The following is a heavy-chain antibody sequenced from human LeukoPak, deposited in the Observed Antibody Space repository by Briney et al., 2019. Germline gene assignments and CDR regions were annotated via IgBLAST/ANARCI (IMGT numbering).Heavy chain of an antibody. CDR3: ARNSASDYYFDY. Sequence: PGGSLRLSCAASGFTFSNHAMHWVRQTPGKGLEWVAVISFDATKKYYADSVKGRFTVSRDNFKNTLYLQMNSLRAEDMAIYYCARNSASDYYFDYWGQGTLVTVSS. CDR1: GFTFSNHA. J-gene: IGHJ4*02. CDR2: ISFDATKK. D-gene: IGHD2-21*02. V-gene: IGHV3-30-3*01.